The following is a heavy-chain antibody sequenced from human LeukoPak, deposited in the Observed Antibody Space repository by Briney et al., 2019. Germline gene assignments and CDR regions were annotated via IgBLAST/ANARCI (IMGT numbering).Heavy chain of an antibody. V-gene: IGHV1-18*01. CDR2: ISGYNGHT. D-gene: IGHD6-19*01. CDR3: ARAGSSSPSWRLDL. Sequence: ASVKVSCKASGYTFTSYSISWVRQAPGQGLEWMGWISGYNGHTISALKFQDRLTMTIETSTTTAYLDLKTLRVDDTATYYCARAGSSSPSWRLDLWGRGTLVTVTT. J-gene: IGHJ2*01. CDR1: GYTFTSYS.